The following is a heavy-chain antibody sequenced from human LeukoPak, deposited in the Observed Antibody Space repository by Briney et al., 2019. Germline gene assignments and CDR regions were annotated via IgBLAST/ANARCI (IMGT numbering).Heavy chain of an antibody. Sequence: GGSLRLSCAASGFTFSSYAMSWVRQAPGKELEWVSAISGSGGSTYYADSVKGRFTISRDNSKNTLYLQMNSLRAEDTAVYYCAKHSSGYYSHFDYWGQGTLVTVSS. CDR2: ISGSGGST. CDR1: GFTFSSYA. D-gene: IGHD3-22*01. V-gene: IGHV3-23*01. J-gene: IGHJ4*02. CDR3: AKHSSGYYSHFDY.